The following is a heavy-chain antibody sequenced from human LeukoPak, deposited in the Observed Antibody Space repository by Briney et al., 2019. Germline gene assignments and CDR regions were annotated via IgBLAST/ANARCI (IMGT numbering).Heavy chain of an antibody. CDR1: GGSISSGGYY. V-gene: IGHV4-39*07. J-gene: IGHJ4*02. D-gene: IGHD2-2*01. CDR2: IYHSGST. CDR3: AREGSSTSWVKD. Sequence: PSETLSLTCTVSGGSISSGGYYWSWVRQPPGKGLEWIGEIYHSGSTNYNPSLKSRVTISVDKSKNQFSLKLSSVTAADTAVYYCAREGSSTSWVKDWGQGTLVTVSS.